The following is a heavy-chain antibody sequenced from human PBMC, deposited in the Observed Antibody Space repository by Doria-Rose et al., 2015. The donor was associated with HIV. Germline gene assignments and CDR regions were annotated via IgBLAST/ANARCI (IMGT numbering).Heavy chain of an antibody. CDR1: GVSLSSPGMG. CDR3: ARIKSSRWYHKYYFDF. Sequence: SGPVLVKPTETLTLTCTVSGVSLSSPGMGVSWIRQPPGKALEWLADSFSDDERSYNTSLKSRLTISSGTSKSQVVLTMTDMDPVDTATYYCARIKSSRWYHKYYFDFWGQGTLVIVSA. V-gene: IGHV2-26*01. J-gene: IGHJ4*02. CDR2: SFSDDER. D-gene: IGHD6-13*01.